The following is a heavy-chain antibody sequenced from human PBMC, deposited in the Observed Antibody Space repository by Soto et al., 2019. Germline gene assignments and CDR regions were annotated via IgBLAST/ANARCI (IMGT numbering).Heavy chain of an antibody. CDR2: IWYDGSKK. J-gene: IGHJ4*02. Sequence: GGSLRLSCAASGFSRHGMHWVRQAPGKGLEWVALIWYDGSKKFYADSVKGRFTISRDDSRNTVDLQMNSLRADDTAVYYCARDPATVTTYFDYWGQGTPVTVSS. CDR1: GFSRHG. CDR3: ARDPATVTTYFDY. V-gene: IGHV3-33*01. D-gene: IGHD4-17*01.